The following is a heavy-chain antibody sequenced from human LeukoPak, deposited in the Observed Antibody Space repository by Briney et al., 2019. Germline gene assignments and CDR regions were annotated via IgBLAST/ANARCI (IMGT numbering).Heavy chain of an antibody. CDR2: IGGSDGTT. Sequence: PGGSLRLSCAASGFTFSRYAMLWVRQSPGKGLEWVSAIGGSDGTTYYADSAKGRCIISRDKYKNILYLQMNSLRVEDTAIYYCAKVLDSGSFPDYWGQGTLATVSS. CDR1: GFTFSRYA. D-gene: IGHD1-26*01. J-gene: IGHJ4*02. V-gene: IGHV3-23*01. CDR3: AKVLDSGSFPDY.